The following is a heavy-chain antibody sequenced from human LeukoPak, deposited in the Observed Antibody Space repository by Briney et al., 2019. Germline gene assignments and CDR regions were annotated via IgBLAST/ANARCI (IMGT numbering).Heavy chain of an antibody. CDR1: GFTFSSFW. V-gene: IGHV3-74*01. D-gene: IGHD6-6*01. CDR3: ATSRYSTSNFDY. Sequence: GSLRLSFSASGFTFSSFWMHWVRQAPGKGLVWVSRINSDGSSTTYADSVKGRFTISRDNAKNTLYLQMNSLRAEDTAVYYCATSRYSTSNFDYWGQGTLVTVSS. J-gene: IGHJ4*02. CDR2: INSDGSST.